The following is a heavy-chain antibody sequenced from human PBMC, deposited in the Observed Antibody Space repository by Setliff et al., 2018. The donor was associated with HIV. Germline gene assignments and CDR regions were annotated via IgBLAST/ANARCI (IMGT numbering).Heavy chain of an antibody. Sequence: MSLAYAASDGSVSSANYYWSWSRQPPGKGLGWIGYIYYNGNAYYYNPSLKSRTTISLDTSMNQFSLKLTSVTAADTAVYYCAREVDVVTNSDAFAIWGQGTRVTV. CDR1: DGSVSSANYY. D-gene: IGHD2-21*02. J-gene: IGHJ3*02. CDR2: IYYNGNA. CDR3: AREVDVVTNSDAFAI. V-gene: IGHV4-30-4*08.